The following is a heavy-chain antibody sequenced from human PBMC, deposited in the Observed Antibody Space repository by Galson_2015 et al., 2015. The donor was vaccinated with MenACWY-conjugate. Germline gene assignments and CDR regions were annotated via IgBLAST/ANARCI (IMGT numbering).Heavy chain of an antibody. CDR3: ARVGTWIHQYFYYMDV. CDR2: ISKSGSPI. J-gene: IGHJ6*03. Sequence: SLRLSCAASGFTFTGYEFNWVRQAPGKGLEWLSYISKSGSPIYYADSVKGRFTISRDNMKKSLFLEMNSLRAGDTGVYYCARVGTWIHQYFYYMDVWGKGTTVTVFS. CDR1: GFTFTGYE. D-gene: IGHD5-18*01. V-gene: IGHV3-48*03.